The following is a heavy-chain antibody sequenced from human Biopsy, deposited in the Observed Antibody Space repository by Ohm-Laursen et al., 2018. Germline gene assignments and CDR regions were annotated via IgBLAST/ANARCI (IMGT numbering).Heavy chain of an antibody. J-gene: IGHJ4*02. D-gene: IGHD1-26*01. Sequence: PSDTLSLTCAVSGGSISNYFWTWIRQPPGKGLEWIGYFRFEDRTSYNSSLKSRVTISADTSKNQFSLRLSSVTAADTAVYYCALGGGSYVNFDYWGQGTLVTVSS. V-gene: IGHV4-59*07. CDR2: FRFEDRT. CDR3: ALGGGSYVNFDY. CDR1: GGSISNYF.